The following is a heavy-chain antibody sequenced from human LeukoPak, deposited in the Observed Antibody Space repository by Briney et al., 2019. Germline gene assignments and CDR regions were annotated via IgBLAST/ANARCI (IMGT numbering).Heavy chain of an antibody. CDR1: GFTFGGFN. Sequence: GGSLRLSCAASGFTFGGFNMNWVRQAPGKGLEWVASISSSSSYIYNVDSVKGRFTISRDNAKNSLYLQMDSLRAEDTAVYYCARDGAGHYFDYWGQGALVTVSS. D-gene: IGHD1-14*01. CDR2: ISSSSSYI. J-gene: IGHJ4*02. V-gene: IGHV3-21*01. CDR3: ARDGAGHYFDY.